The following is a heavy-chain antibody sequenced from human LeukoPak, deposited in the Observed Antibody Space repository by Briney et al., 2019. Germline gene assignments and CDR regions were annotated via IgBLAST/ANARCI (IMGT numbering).Heavy chain of an antibody. V-gene: IGHV3-33*01. CDR2: IWYDGSNK. CDR3: ARRTTWGNLDY. Sequence: PGGSLRLSCAASGFTFSSYGMHWVRQAPGKGLEWVAVIWYDGSNKYYAGSVRGRFTISRDNSKNTLYLQINSLRAEDTAVYYCARRTTWGNLDYWGQGTLVTVSS. J-gene: IGHJ4*02. D-gene: IGHD1-14*01. CDR1: GFTFSSYG.